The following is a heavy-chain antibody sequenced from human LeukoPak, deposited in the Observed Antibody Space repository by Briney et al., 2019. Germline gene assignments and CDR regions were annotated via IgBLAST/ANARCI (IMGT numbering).Heavy chain of an antibody. CDR2: ISSSSSYI. CDR1: GFTFSTYS. J-gene: IGHJ4*02. V-gene: IGHV3-21*01. Sequence: GGPLRLSCAASGFTFSTYSMDWVRQAPGKGLEWVSSISSSSSYIYYADSVKGRFTISRDNAKNSLYLQMNSLRAEDTAVYYCARGDCSSTSCYSHYWGQGTLVTVSS. D-gene: IGHD2-2*01. CDR3: ARGDCSSTSCYSHY.